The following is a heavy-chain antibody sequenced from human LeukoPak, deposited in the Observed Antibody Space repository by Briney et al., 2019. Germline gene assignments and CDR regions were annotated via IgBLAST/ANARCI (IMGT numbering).Heavy chain of an antibody. Sequence: SETLSLTCAVSGGSISSGGYSWSWIRQPPGKGLEWIGYVYHSGSTYYNPSLKSRVTISVDRSKNQFSLKLSSVTAADMAVYYCARDPVGSYAFDIWGQGTMVTVSS. V-gene: IGHV4-30-2*01. CDR3: ARDPVGSYAFDI. CDR2: VYHSGST. CDR1: GGSISSGGYS. J-gene: IGHJ3*02. D-gene: IGHD3-10*01.